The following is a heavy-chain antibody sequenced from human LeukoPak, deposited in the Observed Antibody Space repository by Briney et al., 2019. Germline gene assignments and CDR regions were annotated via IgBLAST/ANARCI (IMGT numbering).Heavy chain of an antibody. CDR2: ISYSGST. CDR1: GGSISRYY. D-gene: IGHD5-24*01. Sequence: SETLSLTCTVSGGSISRYYWSWIRQPPGKGLELIGYISYSGSTNYNPSLKSRVTISLDTSKNQFSLKLRSVTAADTAVYYCARDSGRWQRAYWFDPWGQGTLVTVSS. CDR3: ARDSGRWQRAYWFDP. V-gene: IGHV4-59*01. J-gene: IGHJ5*02.